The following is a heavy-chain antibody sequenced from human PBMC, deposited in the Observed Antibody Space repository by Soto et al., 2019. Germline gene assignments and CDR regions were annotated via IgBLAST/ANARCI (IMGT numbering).Heavy chain of an antibody. J-gene: IGHJ4*02. D-gene: IGHD3-3*01. V-gene: IGHV4-30-4*01. CDR1: GGSVSSGDSY. CDR3: ASARLSIGYVTFDF. CDR2: TYGGGIT. Sequence: PSETLSLTCTVSGGSVSSGDSYWTWVRQSPGKGPEWIGYTYGGGITYYNPSLKSRVKISVDTSKNQFSLKLSSVTAADTAVYYCASARLSIGYVTFDFWGRGALVTVSA.